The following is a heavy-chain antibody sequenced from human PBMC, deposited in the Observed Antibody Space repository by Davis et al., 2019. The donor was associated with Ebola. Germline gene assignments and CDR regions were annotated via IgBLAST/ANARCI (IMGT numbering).Heavy chain of an antibody. CDR2: INPSGIS. D-gene: IGHD4-17*01. J-gene: IGHJ6*02. Sequence: ASVKVSCKASGYTFTNYYVHWVRQAPGQGLEWMGVINPSGISNYAQKFQGRVTMTRDTSISTAYMELSRVTSDDTAVYYCARAPYGDYYYYGMDVWGQGTTVTVSS. CDR1: GYTFTNYY. CDR3: ARAPYGDYYYYGMDV. V-gene: IGHV1-2*02.